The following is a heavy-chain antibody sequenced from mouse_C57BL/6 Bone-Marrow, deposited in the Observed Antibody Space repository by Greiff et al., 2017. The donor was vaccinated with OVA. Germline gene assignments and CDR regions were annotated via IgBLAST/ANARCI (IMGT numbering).Heavy chain of an antibody. D-gene: IGHD1-1*01. V-gene: IGHV5-6*01. CDR3: ARHDGSSYSY. Sequence: EVNVVESGGDLVKPGGSLKLSCAASGFTFSSYGMSWVRQTPDKRLEWVATISSGGSYTYYPDSVKGRFTISRDNAKNTLYLQMSSLKSEDTAMYYCARHDGSSYSYWGQGTTLTVSS. J-gene: IGHJ2*01. CDR1: GFTFSSYG. CDR2: ISSGGSYT.